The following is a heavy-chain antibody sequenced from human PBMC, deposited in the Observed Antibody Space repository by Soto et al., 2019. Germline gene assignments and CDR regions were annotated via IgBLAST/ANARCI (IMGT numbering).Heavy chain of an antibody. D-gene: IGHD6-6*01. Sequence: GGSLRLSCAASGFTLRGYAMDWVRQAPGKGLEYVSGISSNGVSTYYANSVQGRYTISRANSKNTVYLQMGSLRPEDMDVYYCARRARPDFCYVDVWGKGTKVTVSS. CDR3: ARRARPDFCYVDV. CDR1: GFTLRGYA. J-gene: IGHJ6*03. V-gene: IGHV3-64*01. CDR2: ISSNGVST.